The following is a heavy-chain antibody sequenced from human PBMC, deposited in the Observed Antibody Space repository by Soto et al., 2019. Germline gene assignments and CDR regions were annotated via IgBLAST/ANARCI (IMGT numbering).Heavy chain of an antibody. CDR1: GYTFTTYG. V-gene: IGHV1-18*04. Sequence: GASVKVSCKASGYTFTTYGITCVRQAPGQGLEWMGWISAYNVNTNYAQKLQGRVTMTTDTSTSTAYMELRSLRSDDTAVYYCARVKVGIVVVVAAPYGFDPWGQGTLVTVSS. CDR2: ISAYNVNT. D-gene: IGHD2-15*01. J-gene: IGHJ5*02. CDR3: ARVKVGIVVVVAAPYGFDP.